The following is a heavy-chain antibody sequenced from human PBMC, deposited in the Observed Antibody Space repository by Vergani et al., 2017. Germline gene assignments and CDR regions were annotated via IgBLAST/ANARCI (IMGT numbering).Heavy chain of an antibody. Sequence: QVQLQESGPGLVKPSQTLALTCTVSGGSISSHTYYWTWIRQHPGKGLEWVGYVSYSGNTYYNPSLKSRLTISLGTSKNQFSLKLTSVTAADTAVYYCARNNRPYDFXSGYWSGGAWFDTWGQGTLVTVSS. D-gene: IGHD3-3*01. V-gene: IGHV4-31*03. J-gene: IGHJ5*02. CDR3: ARNNRPYDFXSGYWSGGAWFDT. CDR1: GGSISSHTYY. CDR2: VSYSGNT.